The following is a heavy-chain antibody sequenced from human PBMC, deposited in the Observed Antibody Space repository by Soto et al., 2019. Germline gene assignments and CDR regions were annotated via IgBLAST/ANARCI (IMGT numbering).Heavy chain of an antibody. J-gene: IGHJ6*02. V-gene: IGHV3-13*01. CDR2: IGTAGDT. CDR3: ARDRHGMDV. Sequence: GGSLRLSCAASGFTFSSYAMSWVRQAPGKGLEWVSAIGTAGDTYYPGSVKGRFTISRENAKNSLYLQMNSLRAGDTAVYYCARDRHGMDVWGQGTTVTVSS. CDR1: GFTFSSYA.